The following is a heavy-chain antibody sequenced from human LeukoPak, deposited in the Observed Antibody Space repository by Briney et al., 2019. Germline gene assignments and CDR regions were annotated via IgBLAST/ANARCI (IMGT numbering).Heavy chain of an antibody. CDR3: ARGVGGPYDSSGYENSNWFDP. J-gene: IGHJ5*02. CDR2: IYTSGST. V-gene: IGHV4-4*07. CDR1: GDSISSYY. D-gene: IGHD3-22*01. Sequence: SETLSLTCTVSGDSISSYYWSWIRQPAGKGLEWIGRIYTSGSTNYNPTLKSRVTMSVDTSKNQFSLKLSSVTAADTAVSYCARGVGGPYDSSGYENSNWFDPWGQGTLVTVSS.